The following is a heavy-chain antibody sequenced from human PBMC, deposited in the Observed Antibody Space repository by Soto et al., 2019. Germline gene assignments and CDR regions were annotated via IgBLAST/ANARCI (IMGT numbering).Heavy chain of an antibody. CDR2: ISGSGGST. D-gene: IGHD6-13*01. CDR1: GFTISSYA. CDR3: AKGRTGYSSSPNWFDP. V-gene: IGHV3-23*01. Sequence: EVQLLESGGGLVQPGGSLRLSCAASGFTISSYAMSWVRQAPGKGLEWVSAISGSGGSTYYADSVKGRFTISRDNSKNTLYLQMNSLRAEDTAVYYCAKGRTGYSSSPNWFDPWGQGTLVTVSS. J-gene: IGHJ5*02.